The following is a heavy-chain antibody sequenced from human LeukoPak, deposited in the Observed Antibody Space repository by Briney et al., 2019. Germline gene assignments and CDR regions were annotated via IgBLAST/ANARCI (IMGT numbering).Heavy chain of an antibody. CDR2: VFRTGST. CDR3: AMGPSKPRFDS. V-gene: IGHV4-39*02. CDR1: GVSIGSSSYY. Sequence: PSETLSLTCTVSGVSIGSSSYYWGWIRQPPGKGLEWIGSVFRTGSTYYSASLKSRVSISVDTTKNHFALKVTSVTAADTALYYCAMGPSKPRFDSWGQGTLVTVSS. J-gene: IGHJ4*02. D-gene: IGHD1-26*01.